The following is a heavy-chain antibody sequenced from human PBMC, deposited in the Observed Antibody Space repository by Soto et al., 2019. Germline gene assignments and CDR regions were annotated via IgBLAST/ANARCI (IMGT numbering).Heavy chain of an antibody. V-gene: IGHV3-21*01. CDR3: ARDLGVIAVAPFAY. J-gene: IGHJ4*02. Sequence: GGSLRLSCAASGFTFSSYSMNWVRQAPGKGLEWVSSISSSSSYIYYADSVKGRFTISRDNAKNSLYLQMNSLRAEDTAVYYCARDLGVIAVAPFAYWGQGTLVTVSS. D-gene: IGHD6-19*01. CDR2: ISSSSSYI. CDR1: GFTFSSYS.